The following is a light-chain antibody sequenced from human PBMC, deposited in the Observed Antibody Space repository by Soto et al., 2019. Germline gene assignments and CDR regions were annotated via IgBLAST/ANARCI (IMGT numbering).Light chain of an antibody. CDR3: QQYKNYPYT. CDR2: DTS. CDR1: RDISKS. V-gene: IGKV1-16*02. Sequence: DIQMTQSPSSLSASVGDRVTITCRASRDISKSLTWFQQKPGKAPKSLIYDTSTLQSGVPSKFSGSRSGTDYSVTISSLQTEDFATYYCQQYKNYPYTFGPGTKVDIK. J-gene: IGKJ3*01.